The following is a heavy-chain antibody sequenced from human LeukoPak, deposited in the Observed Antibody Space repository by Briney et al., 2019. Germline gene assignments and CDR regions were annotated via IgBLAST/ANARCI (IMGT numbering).Heavy chain of an antibody. CDR1: GFTFSSYA. CDR3: ARDGNGYSFDY. J-gene: IGHJ4*02. CDR2: ISGSGGST. V-gene: IGHV3-23*01. Sequence: GGSLRLSCAASGFTFSSYAMSWVRQAPGKGLEWVSAISGSGGSTYYADSVKGRFTISRDNSKNTVYLQMNRLRAEDTAIYYCARDGNGYSFDYWGQGTLVTVSS. D-gene: IGHD3-22*01.